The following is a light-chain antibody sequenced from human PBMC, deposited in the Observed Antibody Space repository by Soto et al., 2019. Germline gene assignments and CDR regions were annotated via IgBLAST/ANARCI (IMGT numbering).Light chain of an antibody. J-gene: IGKJ2*02. V-gene: IGKV1-5*03. Sequence: DIQMTQSPSTLSASVVDIVTITCRASQSISPWLAWYQHKPGKAPKLLIYQASSLEGGVPSRFSGSGSGTEFNLTIRSLQPDDFGTYYCQQYVTYSRTFGQGTKVETK. CDR3: QQYVTYSRT. CDR1: QSISPW. CDR2: QAS.